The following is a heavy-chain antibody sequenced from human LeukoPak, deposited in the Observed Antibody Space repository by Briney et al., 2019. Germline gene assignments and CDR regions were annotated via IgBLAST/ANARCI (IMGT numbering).Heavy chain of an antibody. V-gene: IGHV3-21*01. J-gene: IGHJ3*02. CDR3: ARDLAWDAFDI. CDR2: IHSSSGSI. CDR1: GFTFSSYS. Sequence: GGSLRLSCAASGFTFSSYSMNWVRQAPGKGLEWVSSIHSSSGSIYYADSLKGRFTISRDNAKNSLYLQMNSLRAEDTAVYYCARDLAWDAFDIWGQGTMVTVSS.